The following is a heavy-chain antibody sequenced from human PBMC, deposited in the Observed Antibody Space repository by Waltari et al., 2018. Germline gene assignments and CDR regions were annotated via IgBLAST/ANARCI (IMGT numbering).Heavy chain of an antibody. Sequence: QVHLQQWGAGLLRPSETLSLICAVYGGSLRGYYWGWIRQPPGKGLEWIGGIKHGPKINYNPPLRSRVHMSIDTSQNQFSLQLTSVTAADTGVYYCVRLEDCTGPGGNCDSGAPFAVDVWGQGTTVTVPS. V-gene: IGHV4-34*01. CDR2: IKHGPKI. D-gene: IGHD2-8*02. CDR3: VRLEDCTGPGGNCDSGAPFAVDV. J-gene: IGHJ6*02. CDR1: GGSLRGYY.